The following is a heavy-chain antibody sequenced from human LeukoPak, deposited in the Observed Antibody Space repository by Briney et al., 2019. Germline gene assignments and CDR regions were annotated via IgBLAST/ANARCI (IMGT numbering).Heavy chain of an antibody. Sequence: GGSLRLSCAASGFTFSSYAMSWVRQAPGKGLEWVSAISGSGGSTYYADSVKGRFTISRDNSKNTLYLQMNSLRAEDTAVYYCAKDPQRRKYGGKDGYWGQGTLVTVSS. CDR3: AKDPQRRKYGGKDGY. D-gene: IGHD4-23*01. CDR2: ISGSGGST. J-gene: IGHJ4*02. V-gene: IGHV3-23*01. CDR1: GFTFSSYA.